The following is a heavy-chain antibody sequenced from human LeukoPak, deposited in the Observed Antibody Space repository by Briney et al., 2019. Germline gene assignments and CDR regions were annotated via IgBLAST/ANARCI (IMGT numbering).Heavy chain of an antibody. CDR2: IYHSGST. Sequence: SETLSLTCAVSGGSISSSNWWSWVRQPTGKGLEWIGSIYHSGSTYYNPSLKSRVTISVDTSKNQFSLKLSSVTAADTAVYYCARRPGIYYDSSGYYSYYYYMDVWGKGTTVTISS. J-gene: IGHJ6*03. V-gene: IGHV4-4*02. CDR1: GGSISSSNW. CDR3: ARRPGIYYDSSGYYSYYYYMDV. D-gene: IGHD3-22*01.